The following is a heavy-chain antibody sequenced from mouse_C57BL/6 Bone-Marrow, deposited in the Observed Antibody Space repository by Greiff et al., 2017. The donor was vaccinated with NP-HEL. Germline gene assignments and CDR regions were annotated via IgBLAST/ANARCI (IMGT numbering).Heavy chain of an antibody. V-gene: IGHV1-53*01. Sequence: QVQLQQSGTELVKPGASVKLSCKASGYTFTSYWMHWVKQRPGQGLEWIGNINPSNGGTNYNEKFKSKATLTVDKSSSTAYMQLSSLTSEDSAVYYCARMNYYGSNAMDYWGQGTSVTVSS. CDR2: INPSNGGT. J-gene: IGHJ4*01. CDR3: ARMNYYGSNAMDY. D-gene: IGHD1-1*01. CDR1: GYTFTSYW.